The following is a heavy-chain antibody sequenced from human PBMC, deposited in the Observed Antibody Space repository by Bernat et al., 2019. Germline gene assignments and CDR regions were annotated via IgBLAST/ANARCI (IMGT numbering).Heavy chain of an antibody. D-gene: IGHD4-17*01. Sequence: EVQLLESGGGLVQPGGSLRLSCAASGLTLSNYAMTWVRQAPGKGLEWVSIISGSGDRTTNADSVKGRFAISRDNSKNTLYLQMNSLRAEDTAVYYCAREDYGFDYWGQGTLVTVSS. CDR1: GLTLSNYA. V-gene: IGHV3-23*01. CDR2: ISGSGDRT. J-gene: IGHJ4*02. CDR3: AREDYGFDY.